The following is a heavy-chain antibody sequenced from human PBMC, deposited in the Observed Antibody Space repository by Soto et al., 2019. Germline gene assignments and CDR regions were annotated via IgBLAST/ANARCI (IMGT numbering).Heavy chain of an antibody. CDR1: GFTFSSYA. Sequence: PGGSLRLSCAASGFTFSSYAMSWVRQAPGKGLEWVSAISGSGGSTYYADSVKGRFTISRDNSKNTLYLQMNSLRVEDTAVYYCAKAVGLGCCSGCSGGPFLYWGQGRLSTVS. J-gene: IGHJ4*02. CDR3: AKAVGLGCCSGCSGGPFLY. D-gene: IGHD2-15*01. CDR2: ISGSGGST. V-gene: IGHV3-23*01.